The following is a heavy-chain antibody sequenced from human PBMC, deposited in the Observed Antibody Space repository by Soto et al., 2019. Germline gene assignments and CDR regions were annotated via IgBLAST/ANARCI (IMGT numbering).Heavy chain of an antibody. J-gene: IGHJ4*02. CDR3: ARVPLREYYFDY. CDR2: IYYSGST. CDR1: GRSISRGGYY. Sequence: SATLSLTCTVSGRSISRGGYYWSWIRQHPGKGLEWIGYIYYSGSTYYNPSLKSRVTISVDTSKNQFSLRLSSVTAADTAVYYCARVPLREYYFDYWGQGTLVTVSS. D-gene: IGHD5-12*01. V-gene: IGHV4-31*03.